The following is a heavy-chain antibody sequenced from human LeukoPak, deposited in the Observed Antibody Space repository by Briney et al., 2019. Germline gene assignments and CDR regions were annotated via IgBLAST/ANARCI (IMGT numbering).Heavy chain of an antibody. CDR3: ANSEKYYYDSSGYYSPWYYFDY. J-gene: IGHJ4*02. Sequence: GGSLRLSCAASGFTFNSYAMSWVRRAPGKGLEWVSAISGSGGSTYYADSVKGRFTISRDNSKNTLYLQMNSLRAEDTAVYYCANSEKYYYDSSGYYSPWYYFDYWGQGTLVTVSS. V-gene: IGHV3-23*01. D-gene: IGHD3-22*01. CDR2: ISGSGGST. CDR1: GFTFNSYA.